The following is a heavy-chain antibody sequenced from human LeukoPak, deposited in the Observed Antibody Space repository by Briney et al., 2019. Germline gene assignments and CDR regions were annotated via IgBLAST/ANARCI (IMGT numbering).Heavy chain of an antibody. Sequence: SETLSLTCTVSGGSISSGGYYWSWIRQHPGKGLEWIGYIYYSGSTYYNPSLKSRVTKSVDTSKNQFSLKLSSVTAADTAVYYCAREEVVPAAMGYYYYYGMDVWGKGTTVTVSS. CDR2: IYYSGST. J-gene: IGHJ6*04. CDR1: GGSISSGGYY. CDR3: AREEVVPAAMGYYYYYGMDV. V-gene: IGHV4-31*03. D-gene: IGHD2-2*01.